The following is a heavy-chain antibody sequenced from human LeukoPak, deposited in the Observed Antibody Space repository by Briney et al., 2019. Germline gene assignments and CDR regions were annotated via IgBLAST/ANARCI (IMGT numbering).Heavy chain of an antibody. Sequence: ASVKVSCKASGGTFSSYAISWVRQAPGQGLEWMGRIIPILGIANYAQKFQGRVTITADKSTSTAYMELSSLRSEDTAVYYCARDLGHYYYYGMDVWGQGTTVTVSS. CDR2: IIPILGIA. CDR3: ARDLGHYYYYGMDV. CDR1: GGTFSSYA. D-gene: IGHD3-10*01. V-gene: IGHV1-69*04. J-gene: IGHJ6*02.